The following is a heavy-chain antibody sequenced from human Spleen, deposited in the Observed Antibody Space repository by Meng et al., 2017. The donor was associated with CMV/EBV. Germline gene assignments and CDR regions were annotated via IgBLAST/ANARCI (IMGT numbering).Heavy chain of an antibody. CDR2: ISWDGGST. D-gene: IGHD4-11*01. CDR1: GFTFDDYT. CDR3: AKDISTVTTHGIDY. J-gene: IGHJ4*02. Sequence: ASGFTFDDYTMHWVRQAPGKGLEWVSLISWDGGSTYYADSVKGRFTISRDNSKNSLYLQMNSLRTEDTALYYCAKDISTVTTHGIDYWGQGTLVTVSS. V-gene: IGHV3-43*01.